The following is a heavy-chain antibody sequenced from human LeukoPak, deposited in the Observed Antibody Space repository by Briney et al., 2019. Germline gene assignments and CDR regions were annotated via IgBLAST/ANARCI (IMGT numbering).Heavy chain of an antibody. J-gene: IGHJ3*02. D-gene: IGHD5-18*01. CDR1: GGSISSGDYY. CDR3: ARFSGAMGAFDI. Sequence: SQTLSLTCTVSGGSISSGDYYWRWIRQPPGKGLEWIGYIYYSGSTYYNPSLKSRVTISVDTSKNQFSLKLSSVTAADTAVYYCARFSGAMGAFDIWGQGTMVTVSS. CDR2: IYYSGST. V-gene: IGHV4-30-4*08.